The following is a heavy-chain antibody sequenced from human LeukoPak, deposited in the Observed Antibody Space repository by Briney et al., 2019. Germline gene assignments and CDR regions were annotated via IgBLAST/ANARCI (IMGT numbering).Heavy chain of an antibody. J-gene: IGHJ4*02. CDR3: ARDADFHFDY. V-gene: IGHV4-38-2*02. CDR1: GYSISSGYY. Sequence: PSETLSLTCTVSGYSISSGYYWGWIRQPPGKGLEWIGSIYHSGSTYYNPSLKSRVTISVDTSKNQFSLKLSSVTGADTAVYYCARDADFHFDYWGQGTLVTVSS. CDR2: IYHSGST.